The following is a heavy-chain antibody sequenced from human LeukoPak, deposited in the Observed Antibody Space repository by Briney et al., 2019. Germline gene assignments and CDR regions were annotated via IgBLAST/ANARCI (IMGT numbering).Heavy chain of an antibody. CDR1: GYTFTSYY. V-gene: IGHV1-46*01. D-gene: IGHD2-15*01. CDR2: INPSGGST. CDR3: ARDQGRAATPEGYIQG. Sequence: SSVKVSCKASGYTFTSYYMHWVRQPPGQGLEWMGIINPSGGSTSYAQKFQGRVTMTRDTSTSTVYMELSSLRSEDTAVYYCARDQGRAATPEGYIQGCGQGTLVTVSS. J-gene: IGHJ1*01.